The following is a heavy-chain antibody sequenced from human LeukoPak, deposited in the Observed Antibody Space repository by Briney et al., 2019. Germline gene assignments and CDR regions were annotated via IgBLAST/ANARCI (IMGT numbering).Heavy chain of an antibody. CDR3: ARHLNAPSLPFDY. CDR1: GGSISSYY. J-gene: IGHJ4*02. Sequence: SETLSLTCTVSGGSISSYYWSWIRQPPGKGLEWIGYIYYSGSTNYNPSLKSRVTISVDTSKNQFSLKLSSVTAADTAVYYCARHLNAPSLPFDYWGQGTLVTVSS. D-gene: IGHD2-2*01. CDR2: IYYSGST. V-gene: IGHV4-59*08.